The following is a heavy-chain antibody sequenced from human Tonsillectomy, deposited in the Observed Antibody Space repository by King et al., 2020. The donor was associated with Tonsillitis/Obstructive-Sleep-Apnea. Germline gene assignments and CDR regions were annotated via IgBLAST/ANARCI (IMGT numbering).Heavy chain of an antibody. Sequence: VQLVESGGGVVQPGRSLRLSCAASGFSFSDYGMDWVRQAPGKGLEWVSFIWCDGTNKYYADSVKGRFTISRDNSKNKLYLQVNSLRAEDTAVYYCARHRGYCTGGVCPPGYDAFHIWGQGTMVTVS. V-gene: IGHV3-33*01. D-gene: IGHD2-8*02. CDR1: GFSFSDYG. J-gene: IGHJ3*02. CDR3: ARHRGYCTGGVCPPGYDAFHI. CDR2: IWCDGTNK.